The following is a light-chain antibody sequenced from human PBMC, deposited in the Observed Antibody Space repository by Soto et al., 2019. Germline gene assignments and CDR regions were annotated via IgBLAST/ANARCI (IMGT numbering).Light chain of an antibody. CDR3: QQYAVSPFT. CDR1: QSVSTLS. V-gene: IGKV3-20*01. Sequence: EIVLTQSPGTLSLSPRERATLSCRASQSVSTLSLAWYQRKPGQAPRLLVYGTSNRFGGIPDRFSGSGSGTDLTLTINRLQPEDFAVYFCQQYAVSPFTFAQGTKLEI. CDR2: GTS. J-gene: IGKJ2*01.